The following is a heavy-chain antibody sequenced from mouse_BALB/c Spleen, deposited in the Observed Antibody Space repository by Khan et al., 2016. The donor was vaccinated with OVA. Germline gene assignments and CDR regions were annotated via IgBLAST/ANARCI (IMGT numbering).Heavy chain of an antibody. CDR2: IDPENGDT. J-gene: IGHJ3*01. CDR3: NAFPYYYCRDWFAY. CDR1: GFNIKDFN. Sequence: VRLQQSGAELVRSGASVKLSCTASGFNIKDFNMHWVKQRPEQGLEWIGWIDPENGDTEYAPKFQGKATMTADTSSNTAYLQFSSLTSEDTAVYYCNAFPYYYCRDWFAYWGQGTLVTVAA. D-gene: IGHD1-1*01. V-gene: IGHV14-4*02.